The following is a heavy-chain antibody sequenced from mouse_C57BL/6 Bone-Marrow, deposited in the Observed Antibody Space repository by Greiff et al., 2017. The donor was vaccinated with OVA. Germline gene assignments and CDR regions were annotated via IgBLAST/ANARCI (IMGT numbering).Heavy chain of an antibody. J-gene: IGHJ4*01. CDR2: ISSGGSYT. D-gene: IGHD2-2*01. CDR1: GFTFSSYG. CDR3: ARGRVTTDAMDY. V-gene: IGHV5-6*01. Sequence: EVQLVESGGDLVKPGGSLKLSCAASGFTFSSYGMSWVRQTPDQRLEWVATISSGGSYTYYPDSVKGRFTISRDNAKNTLDLQMSSLKSEDTAMYYCARGRVTTDAMDYWGQGTSVTVSS.